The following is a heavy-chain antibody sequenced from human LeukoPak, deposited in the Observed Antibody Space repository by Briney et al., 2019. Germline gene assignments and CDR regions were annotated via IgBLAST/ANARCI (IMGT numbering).Heavy chain of an antibody. J-gene: IGHJ4*02. D-gene: IGHD3-22*01. CDR3: AKDHRVYDNSAFLDS. Sequence: PGGSLRLSWAASGFTFSNYGMYWVRQAPGKGLEWVTFIPFDGSNKYYADSVKGRFTISRDNSKNTLYLQMNSLRAEDTAVYYCAKDHRVYDNSAFLDSWGQGTLVTVSS. CDR1: GFTFSNYG. CDR2: IPFDGSNK. V-gene: IGHV3-30*02.